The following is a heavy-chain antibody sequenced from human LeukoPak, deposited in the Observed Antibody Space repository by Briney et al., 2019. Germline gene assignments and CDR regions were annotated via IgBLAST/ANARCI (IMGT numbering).Heavy chain of an antibody. Sequence: SETLSLTCTVSGGSISSYYWSWIRQPPGKGLEWIGYIYYSGSTNYNPSLKSRVTISVDTSKNQFSLKLNSVTAADTAIYYCARGSVTPDAGYWGPGTLVTVSS. CDR1: GGSISSYY. D-gene: IGHD4-17*01. CDR3: ARGSVTPDAGY. J-gene: IGHJ4*02. V-gene: IGHV4-59*01. CDR2: IYYSGST.